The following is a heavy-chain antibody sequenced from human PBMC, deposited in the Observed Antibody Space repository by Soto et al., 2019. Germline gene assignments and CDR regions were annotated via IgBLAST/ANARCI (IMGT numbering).Heavy chain of an antibody. CDR2: INSDGSSI. CDR3: SRPTRDILTGYGSYYGMDV. J-gene: IGHJ6*02. CDR1: GFTFRSYC. V-gene: IGHV3-74*03. Sequence: EVQLVESGGGLVQPGGSLRLSCAASGFTFRSYCMHWVRQAPGKGLMWVSRINSDGSSITYADSVKGRFTISRDNAKNTLYLQMISLRADDTAVYFCSRPTRDILTGYGSYYGMDVWGQGTTVTVSS. D-gene: IGHD3-9*01.